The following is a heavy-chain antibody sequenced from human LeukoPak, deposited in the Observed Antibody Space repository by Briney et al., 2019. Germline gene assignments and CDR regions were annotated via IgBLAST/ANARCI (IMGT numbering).Heavy chain of an antibody. CDR1: GYSISSGYY. V-gene: IGHV4-38-2*01. D-gene: IGHD3-3*01. CDR2: IYHSGST. J-gene: IGHJ5*02. Sequence: PSETLSLTCDVSGYSISSGYYWGWIRQPPGKGLEWIGSIYHSGSTYYNPSLKSRVTISVDTSKNQFSLQLRSVTAADPAVYSCARAVGYDFWGGYYTGNWFDPWGQGPVVTVSA. CDR3: ARAVGYDFWGGYYTGNWFDP.